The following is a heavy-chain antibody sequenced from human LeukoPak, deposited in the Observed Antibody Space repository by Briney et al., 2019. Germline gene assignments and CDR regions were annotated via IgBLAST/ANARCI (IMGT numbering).Heavy chain of an antibody. CDR3: ARNYDYVWGSYRFSGGCFDY. J-gene: IGHJ4*02. Sequence: PGGSLRLSCAASGFTFSSYWMHWVRQAPGKGLGWVSRINSDGSSTSYTDSVKGRFTISRDNSKNTLYLQMNSLRAEDTAVYYCARNYDYVWGSYRFSGGCFDYWGQGTLVTVSS. D-gene: IGHD3-16*02. CDR2: INSDGSST. CDR1: GFTFSSYW. V-gene: IGHV3-74*01.